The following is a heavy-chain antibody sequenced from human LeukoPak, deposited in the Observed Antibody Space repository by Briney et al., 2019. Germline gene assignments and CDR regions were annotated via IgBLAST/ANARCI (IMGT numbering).Heavy chain of an antibody. V-gene: IGHV3-23*01. J-gene: IGHJ4*02. CDR1: GFTFSNYA. Sequence: GGSLRLSCVGSGFTFSNYAMSWVRQAPGKGLDWVSVISGSAHKIRYADSVRGRFTISRDNSENTVYLQMNNLRGEDTAIYYCAGRITGYSSGYVFWGQGTLITVSS. CDR3: AGRITGYSSGYVF. CDR2: ISGSAHKI. D-gene: IGHD5-18*01.